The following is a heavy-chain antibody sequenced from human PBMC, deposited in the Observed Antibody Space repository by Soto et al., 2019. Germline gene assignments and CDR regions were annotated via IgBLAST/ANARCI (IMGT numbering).Heavy chain of an antibody. CDR1: SGSISSSNR. CDR3: ARAVITIFGVVSGAWFDP. J-gene: IGHJ5*02. Sequence: QVQLQESGPGLVKPSGTLSLTCAVSSGSISSSNRWSWVRQPPGKGLEWIGEIYHSGSTNYNPSLKSRVTISVDKSKNQFSLKLSSVTAADTAVYYCARAVITIFGVVSGAWFDPWGQGTLVTVSS. V-gene: IGHV4-4*02. CDR2: IYHSGST. D-gene: IGHD3-3*01.